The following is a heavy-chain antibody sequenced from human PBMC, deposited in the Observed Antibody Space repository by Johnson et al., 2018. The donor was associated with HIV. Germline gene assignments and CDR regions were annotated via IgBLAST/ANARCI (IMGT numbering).Heavy chain of an antibody. CDR1: GFVFSSYA. CDR2: ISYDGSNK. V-gene: IGHV3-30-3*01. CDR3: ARSKGSIWYGSAFDI. J-gene: IGHJ3*02. D-gene: IGHD6-13*01. Sequence: QMLLVESGGGVVQPGRSLRLSCAASGFVFSSYAMHWVRQAPGKGLEWVALISYDGSNKNYADSVKGRFTISRDNSKNTLYLQMNSLRGEDTAVYYCARSKGSIWYGSAFDIWGQGTMVTVSS.